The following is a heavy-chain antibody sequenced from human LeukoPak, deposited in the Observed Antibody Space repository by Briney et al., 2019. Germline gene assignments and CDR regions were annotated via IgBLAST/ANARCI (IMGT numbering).Heavy chain of an antibody. CDR3: ASPIAAAGRP. J-gene: IGHJ5*02. CDR2: INPNSGGT. CDR1: GYTLTELS. V-gene: IGHV1-2*02. Sequence: GASVKVSCKVSGYTLTELSMHWVRQAPGQGLEWMGWINPNSGGTNYAQKFQGRVTMTRDTSISTAYMELSRLRSDDTAVYYCASPIAAAGRPWGQGTLVTVSS. D-gene: IGHD6-13*01.